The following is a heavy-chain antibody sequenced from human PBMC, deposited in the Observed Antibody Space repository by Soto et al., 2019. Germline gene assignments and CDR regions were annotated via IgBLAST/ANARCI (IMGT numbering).Heavy chain of an antibody. V-gene: IGHV1-8*01. CDR2: MNPNSGNT. D-gene: IGHD3-3*01. CDR3: ARARRAITIFGAPPDAFDI. CDR1: GYTFTSYD. Sequence: ASVKVSCKASGYTFTSYDINWVRQATGQGLEWMGWMNPNSGNTGYAQEFQGRVTMTRNTSISTAYMELSSLRSEDTAVYYCARARRAITIFGAPPDAFDIWGQGTMVTVSS. J-gene: IGHJ3*02.